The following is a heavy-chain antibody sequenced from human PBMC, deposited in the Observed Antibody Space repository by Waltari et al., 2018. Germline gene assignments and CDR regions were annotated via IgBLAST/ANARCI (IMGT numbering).Heavy chain of an antibody. CDR1: GFTVSSTY. CDR2: ICSGGST. V-gene: IGHV3-53*01. CDR3: AREWDGDAHWFDP. D-gene: IGHD4-17*01. J-gene: IGHJ5*02. Sequence: EVQLVESGGGLIQPGGSLRLSCAASGFTVSSTYMSWVRQAPGKGLEWVSVICSGGSTYYADSVKGRFTISRDNSKNTLYLQMNSLRAEDMAVYYCAREWDGDAHWFDPWGQGTLVIVSS.